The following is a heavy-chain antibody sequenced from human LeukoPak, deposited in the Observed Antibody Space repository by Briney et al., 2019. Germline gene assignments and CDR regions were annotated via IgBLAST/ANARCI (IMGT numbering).Heavy chain of an antibody. Sequence: GGSLRLSCAASGFTFRNHWMHWVRQAPGKGLVWVSRISTDGTATTYADSVKGRFSASRDNAKNTLYLQMDSLRAEDTAVYYCAREVIETAYFDYWGQGTLVAVSS. CDR3: AREVIETAYFDY. CDR1: GFTFRNHW. D-gene: IGHD2-21*01. J-gene: IGHJ4*02. CDR2: ISTDGTAT. V-gene: IGHV3-74*01.